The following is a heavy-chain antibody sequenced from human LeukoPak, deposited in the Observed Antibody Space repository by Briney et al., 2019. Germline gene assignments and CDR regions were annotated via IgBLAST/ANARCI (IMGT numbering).Heavy chain of an antibody. Sequence: GGSLRLSCAASGFTFDDYAMHWVRQAPGKGLEWVSGISWSSGSIGYADSVKGRFTISRDNAKNSLYLQMDSLRAEDTALYYCAKDRYCSSTCCYYGFDPWGQGTLVTVSS. CDR1: GFTFDDYA. V-gene: IGHV3-9*01. CDR3: AKDRYCSSTCCYYGFDP. CDR2: ISWSSGSI. D-gene: IGHD2-2*01. J-gene: IGHJ5*02.